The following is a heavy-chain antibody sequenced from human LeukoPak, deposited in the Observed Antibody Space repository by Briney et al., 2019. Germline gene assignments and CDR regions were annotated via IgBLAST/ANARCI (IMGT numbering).Heavy chain of an antibody. D-gene: IGHD6-19*01. J-gene: IGHJ6*03. V-gene: IGHV4-4*02. CDR1: GGSISSSNW. Sequence: SETLSLTCAVSGGSISSSNWWSWVRQPPGKGLEWIGEIYHSGSTNYNPSLKSRVTISVDKSKNQFSLKLSSVTAADTAVYYCARVGTGSSGWYDYYYYYMDVWGKGTTVTVSS. CDR2: IYHSGST. CDR3: ARVGTGSSGWYDYYYYYMDV.